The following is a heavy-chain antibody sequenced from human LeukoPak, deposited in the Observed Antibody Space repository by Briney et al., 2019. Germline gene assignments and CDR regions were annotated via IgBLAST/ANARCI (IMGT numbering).Heavy chain of an antibody. CDR3: AKDRSSGGSCYNY. CDR2: ISGSGSAT. D-gene: IGHD2-15*01. CDR1: GNYW. Sequence: PGGSLRLSCAASGNYWMHWVRQAPGKGLEWVSGISGSGSATYYADSVKGRFTISRDNSENTVYLQMNSLRVEDTAIYYCAKDRSSGGSCYNYWGRGTQVTVSS. V-gene: IGHV3-23*01. J-gene: IGHJ4*02.